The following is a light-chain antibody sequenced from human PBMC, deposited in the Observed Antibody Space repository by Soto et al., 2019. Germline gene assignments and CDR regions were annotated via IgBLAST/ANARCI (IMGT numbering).Light chain of an antibody. CDR2: DAS. V-gene: IGKV3-11*01. CDR1: ESVSSY. J-gene: IGKJ1*01. CDR3: QQRSNWPTWT. Sequence: EIVMTQSPATLSLSPWERATLSCRASESVSSYLAWYQQKPGQAPRLLLYDASNRATGIPARFSGSGSGTDFTLTISSLEPEDFAVYYCQQRSNWPTWTFGQGTKVDIK.